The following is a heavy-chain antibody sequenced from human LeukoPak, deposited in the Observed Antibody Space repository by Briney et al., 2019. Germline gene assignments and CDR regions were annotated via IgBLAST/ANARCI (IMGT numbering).Heavy chain of an antibody. V-gene: IGHV3-30*18. J-gene: IGHJ6*03. CDR2: ISYDGSNK. CDR3: AKGPHYYGSGRGIYYYYMDV. Sequence: GRSLRLSCAASGFTFSSYGMHWVRQAPGKGLEWVAVISYDGSNKYYADSVKGRFTIPRDNSKNTLYLQMNSLRAEDTAVYYCAKGPHYYGSGRGIYYYYMDVWGKGTTVTVSS. D-gene: IGHD3-10*01. CDR1: GFTFSSYG.